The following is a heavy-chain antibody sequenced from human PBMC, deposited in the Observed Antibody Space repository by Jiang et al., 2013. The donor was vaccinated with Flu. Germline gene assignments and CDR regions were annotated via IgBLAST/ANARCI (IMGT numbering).Heavy chain of an antibody. D-gene: IGHD3-16*01. CDR2: IKQDASEK. V-gene: IGHV3-7*01. CDR1: GVTFSSYW. J-gene: IGHJ4*02. CDR3: ASGGGFIIDN. Sequence: VQLLESGGGLVQPGGSLRLSCEASGVTFSSYWMNWVRQAPGKGLEWVANIKQDASEKNYVDSVRGRFTISRDNAKNSVYLEMNSLRGEDTAVYYCASGGGFIIDNWGQGTLVTVSS.